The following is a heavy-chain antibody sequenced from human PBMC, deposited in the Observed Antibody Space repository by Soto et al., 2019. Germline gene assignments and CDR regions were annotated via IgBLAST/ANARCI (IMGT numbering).Heavy chain of an antibody. Sequence: GGSLRLSCAASGFTFSSYAMSWVRQAPGKGLEWVSAISGSGGSTYYADSVKGRFTISRDNSKNTLYLQMNNLRAEDMAIYYCAKDRYCSGGSCYPGPFDYWGQGTLVTVSS. CDR2: ISGSGGST. CDR1: GFTFSSYA. J-gene: IGHJ4*02. D-gene: IGHD2-15*01. CDR3: AKDRYCSGGSCYPGPFDY. V-gene: IGHV3-23*01.